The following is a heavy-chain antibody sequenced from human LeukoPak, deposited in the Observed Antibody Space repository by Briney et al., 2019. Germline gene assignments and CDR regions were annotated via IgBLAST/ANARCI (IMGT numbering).Heavy chain of an antibody. Sequence: PSETLSLTCTVFGGSISSSSYYWGWIRQPPGKGLEWIGSIYYSGSTYYNPSLKSRVTISVDTSKNQFSLKLSSVTAADTAVYYCARALGTLRDYWGQGTLVTVSS. CDR2: IYYSGST. J-gene: IGHJ4*02. V-gene: IGHV4-39*07. CDR3: ARALGTLRDY. CDR1: GGSISSSSYY. D-gene: IGHD3-10*01.